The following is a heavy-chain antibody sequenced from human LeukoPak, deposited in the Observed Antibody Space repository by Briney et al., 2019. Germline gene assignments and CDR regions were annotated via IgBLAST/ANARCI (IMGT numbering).Heavy chain of an antibody. CDR2: ISTSSSYI. Sequence: PGGSLRLSCAASGFTFSTYNMNWVRQAPGKRLEWVSSISTSSSYIYYADSVRGRFTISRDNAKNSLHLQMNSLRAEDTAVYYCARGGLAVAATLDYWGQGTLVTVSS. CDR1: GFTFSTYN. V-gene: IGHV3-21*01. D-gene: IGHD6-19*01. CDR3: ARGGLAVAATLDY. J-gene: IGHJ4*02.